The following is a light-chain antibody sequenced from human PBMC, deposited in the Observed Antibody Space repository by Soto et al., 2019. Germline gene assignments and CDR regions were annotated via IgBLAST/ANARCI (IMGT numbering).Light chain of an antibody. CDR3: QQYSVSPWT. V-gene: IGKV3-20*01. Sequence: EIGLTQSPGTLSLSPGEIATLSCRASEIITTRFIAWYQQKRGQAPRLVIWGASRRATGIPDRFSGSGSGTDFTLTVSRLEPEDFAVYYCQQYSVSPWTFGQGTRVEIK. CDR2: GAS. J-gene: IGKJ1*01. CDR1: EIITTRF.